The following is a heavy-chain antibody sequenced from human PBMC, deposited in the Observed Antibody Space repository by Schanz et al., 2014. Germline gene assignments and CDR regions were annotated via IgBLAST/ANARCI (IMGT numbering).Heavy chain of an antibody. Sequence: EVQLLESGGGLVQPGGSLRLSCLASGFAFSSYGMNWLRQAPGKGLEWVSVIGVDGTTTYYADSVTGRFTISRDNAKNTLYLQMNTLRAEDTAVYYCARKMKLGVYGGKGHDSLDIWGQGTMVTVSS. CDR3: ARKMKLGVYGGKGHDSLDI. CDR1: GFAFSSYG. J-gene: IGHJ3*02. V-gene: IGHV3-23*01. CDR2: IGVDGTTT. D-gene: IGHD4-17*01.